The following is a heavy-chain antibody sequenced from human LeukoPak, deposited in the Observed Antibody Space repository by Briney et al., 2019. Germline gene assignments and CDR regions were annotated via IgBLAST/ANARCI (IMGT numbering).Heavy chain of an antibody. Sequence: SQTLSLTCTVSGGSISSGGYYWSWIRQHPGKGLEWIGYMYYSGSTYYNPSLKSRVTISVDTSKNQFSLKLSSVTAADTAVYYCARLRLAAAGNFDYWGQGTLVTVSS. CDR2: MYYSGST. D-gene: IGHD6-13*01. CDR1: GGSISSGGYY. J-gene: IGHJ4*02. V-gene: IGHV4-31*03. CDR3: ARLRLAAAGNFDY.